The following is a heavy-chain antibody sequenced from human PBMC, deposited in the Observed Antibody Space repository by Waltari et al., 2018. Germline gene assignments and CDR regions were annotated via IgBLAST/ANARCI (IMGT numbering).Heavy chain of an antibody. CDR2: FNPTPGAT. Sequence: QVHLVQSGAEMRKPGTSVKVSCRTSGYTFTDYYIPWPQQAPGQGLEWMAWFNPTPGATYFAQHFRHSVAMPRHTCNNTATMELNRLRLDDTAVYLCARALLRFLKPIDSWGQGTLVTVSS. V-gene: IGHV1-2*02. D-gene: IGHD3-3*01. J-gene: IGHJ4*02. CDR3: ARALLRFLKPIDS. CDR1: GYTFTDYY.